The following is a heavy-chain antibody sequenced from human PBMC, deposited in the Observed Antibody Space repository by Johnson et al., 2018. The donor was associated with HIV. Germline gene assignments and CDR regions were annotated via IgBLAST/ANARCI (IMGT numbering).Heavy chain of an antibody. CDR3: ARELGSSWYGAFDI. Sequence: VQLVESGGGVVQPGRSLRLSCAVSGFTLSTYGMHWVRQAPGKGLEWVAVMWYDGSNKYYADSVKGRFTISRDNSKNTLYLQMNSLRAEDTAVYYCARELGSSWYGAFDIWGQGTMVTVSS. CDR1: GFTLSTYG. J-gene: IGHJ3*02. D-gene: IGHD6-13*01. V-gene: IGHV3-30*19. CDR2: MWYDGSNK.